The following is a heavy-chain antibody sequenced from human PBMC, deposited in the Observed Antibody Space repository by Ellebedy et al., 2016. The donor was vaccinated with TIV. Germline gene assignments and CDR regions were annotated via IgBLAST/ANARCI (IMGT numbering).Heavy chain of an antibody. CDR1: GFTFSGSA. CDR3: TRLDYGFDY. J-gene: IGHJ4*02. D-gene: IGHD4-17*01. Sequence: GGSLRLXXAASGFTFSGSAMHWVRQASGKGLEWVGRIRSKANSYATAYAASVKGRFTISRDDSKNTAYLQMNSLKTEDTAVYYCTRLDYGFDYWGQGTLVTVSS. V-gene: IGHV3-73*01. CDR2: IRSKANSYAT.